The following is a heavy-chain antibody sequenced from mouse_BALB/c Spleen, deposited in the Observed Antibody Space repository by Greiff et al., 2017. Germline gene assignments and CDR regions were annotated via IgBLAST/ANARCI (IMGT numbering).Heavy chain of an antibody. V-gene: IGHV1-20*02. CDR2: INPYNGDT. Sequence: VQLQQSGPELVKPGASVKISCKASGYSFTGYFMNWVMQSHGKSLEWIGRINPYNGDTFYNQKFKGKATLTVDKSSSTAHMELRSLASEDSAVYYCALLRYYAMDYWGQGTSVTVSS. CDR3: ALLRYYAMDY. J-gene: IGHJ4*01. D-gene: IGHD1-1*01. CDR1: GYSFTGYF.